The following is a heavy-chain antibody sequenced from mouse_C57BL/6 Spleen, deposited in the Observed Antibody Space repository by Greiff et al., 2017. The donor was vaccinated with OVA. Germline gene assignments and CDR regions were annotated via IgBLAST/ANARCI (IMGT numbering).Heavy chain of an antibody. CDR3: ARSYYYGSSYPAWFAY. J-gene: IGHJ3*01. CDR2: IYPGSGST. D-gene: IGHD1-1*01. CDR1: GYTFTSYW. V-gene: IGHV1-55*01. Sequence: VQLQQPGAELVKPGASVKMSCKASGYTFTSYWITWVNQRPGQGLEWIGDIYPGSGSTNYNEKFKSKATLTVDTSSSTAYMQLSSLTSEDSAVYYCARSYYYGSSYPAWFAYWGQGTLVTVSA.